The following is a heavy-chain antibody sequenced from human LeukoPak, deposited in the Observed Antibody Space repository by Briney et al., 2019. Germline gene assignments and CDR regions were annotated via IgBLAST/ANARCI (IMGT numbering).Heavy chain of an antibody. CDR2: INPNSGST. D-gene: IGHD2-2*01. J-gene: IGHJ5*02. CDR3: ARLVGCGSTNCYSPDNWFDP. CDR1: GYPFNSYD. V-gene: IGHV1-8*01. Sequence: ASVKVSCKASGYPFNSYDINWVRQATGHGLEWMGWINPNSGSTDSAQKFQGRVTMTANTSIGTAYMELNNLRSEDTAVYYCARLVGCGSTNCYSPDNWFDPWGQGTLVTVSS.